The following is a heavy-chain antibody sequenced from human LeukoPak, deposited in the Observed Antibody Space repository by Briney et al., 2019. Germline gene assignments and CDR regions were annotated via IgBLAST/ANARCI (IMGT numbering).Heavy chain of an antibody. CDR3: ARDDRLWGGNPNMDV. Sequence: SVKVSCKASGGTFSSYAISWVRQAPGQGLEWMGRIIPIFGPANYPQNFQGRVTISTDKSTTTVYMELSSLRLDDTAVYYCARDDRLWGGNPNMDVWGKGTTVTVS. J-gene: IGHJ6*03. CDR1: GGTFSSYA. V-gene: IGHV1-69*05. CDR2: IIPIFGPA. D-gene: IGHD4-23*01.